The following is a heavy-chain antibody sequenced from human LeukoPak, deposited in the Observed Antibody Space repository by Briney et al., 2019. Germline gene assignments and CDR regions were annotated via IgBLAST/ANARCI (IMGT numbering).Heavy chain of an antibody. CDR1: GFTFSTYW. CDR3: ARASTTVPNLLDH. Sequence: WGSLRLSCAASGFTFSTYWMHWVRQPPGKGLVWVARINGDGSSTIYADSVKGRFTISRDNSKNTLYLQTSSLRAEDTAVYYCARASTTVPNLLDHWGRGTLVTVSS. V-gene: IGHV3-74*01. CDR2: INGDGSST. J-gene: IGHJ4*02. D-gene: IGHD4-17*01.